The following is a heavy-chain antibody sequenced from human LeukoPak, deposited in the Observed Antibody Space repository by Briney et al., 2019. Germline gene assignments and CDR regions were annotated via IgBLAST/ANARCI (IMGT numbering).Heavy chain of an antibody. J-gene: IGHJ6*02. CDR3: AGTIIVVVTADRYYGMDV. CDR2: INHSGST. Sequence: PSETLSLTCAVYGGSFSGYYWSWIRQPPGKGLEWIGEINHSGSTNYNPSLKSRVTISVDTSKDQFPLKLSSVTAADTAVYYCAGTIIVVVTADRYYGMDVWGQGTTVTVSS. V-gene: IGHV4-34*01. CDR1: GGSFSGYY. D-gene: IGHD2-21*02.